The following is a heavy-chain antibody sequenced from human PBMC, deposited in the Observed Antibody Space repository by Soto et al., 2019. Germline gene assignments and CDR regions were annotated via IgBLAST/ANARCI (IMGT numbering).Heavy chain of an antibody. CDR2: IWYDGSNK. V-gene: IGHV3-33*06. CDR1: GFTFSSYG. J-gene: IGHJ4*02. D-gene: IGHD3-22*01. CDR3: AKKSSGNSYFYFDY. Sequence: SLRLSCAASGFTFSSYGMHWVRQAPGKGLEWVAVIWYDGSNKYYADSVKGRFTISRDNSKNTLYLQMNSLRAEDTAMYYCAKKSSGNSYFYFDYWGQGALVTVSS.